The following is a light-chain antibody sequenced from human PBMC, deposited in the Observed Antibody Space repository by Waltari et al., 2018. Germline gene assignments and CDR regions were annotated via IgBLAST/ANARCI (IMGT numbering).Light chain of an antibody. CDR3: CSYAGSYTWV. Sequence: QSALTQPRSVSGSPGQSVTISCTGTSSDVGGYNSVSWYQQHPGNAPKLMIYDVSKRPSGVPDRFSGSKSGNTASLTISGLQAEDEADYYCCSYAGSYTWVFGGGTKLTVL. J-gene: IGLJ3*02. CDR2: DVS. CDR1: SSDVGGYNS. V-gene: IGLV2-11*01.